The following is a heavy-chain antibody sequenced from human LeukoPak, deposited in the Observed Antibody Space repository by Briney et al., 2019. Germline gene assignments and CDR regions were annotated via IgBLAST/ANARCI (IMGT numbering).Heavy chain of an antibody. Sequence: ASVKVSCKASGYTFTSYGISWVRQAPGQGLEWTGWISAYNGNTNYAQKLQGRVTMTTDTSTSTAYMELRSLRSDDTAVYYCARSNVLLWFGSWGDYWGQGTLVTVSS. CDR1: GYTFTSYG. CDR3: ARSNVLLWFGSWGDY. J-gene: IGHJ4*02. D-gene: IGHD3-10*01. V-gene: IGHV1-18*04. CDR2: ISAYNGNT.